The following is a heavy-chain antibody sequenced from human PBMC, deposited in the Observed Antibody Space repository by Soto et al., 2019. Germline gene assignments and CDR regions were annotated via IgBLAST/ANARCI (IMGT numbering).Heavy chain of an antibody. Sequence: QVHLQQWGAGLLRPSETLSLTCAVYGESLSAYYWPWIRQPPGKGLAWIGEINQSGSTNYNPSLKSRVTMSADTSKKHFSLKVTSVTAADTAVYYCARGTVYVPFLFPCLDVWGQGTTVTVSS. CDR1: GESLSAYY. J-gene: IGHJ6*02. CDR3: ARGTVYVPFLFPCLDV. CDR2: INQSGST. D-gene: IGHD3-10*02. V-gene: IGHV4-34*01.